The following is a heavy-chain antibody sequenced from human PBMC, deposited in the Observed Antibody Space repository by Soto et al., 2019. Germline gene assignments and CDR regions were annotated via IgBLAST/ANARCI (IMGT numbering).Heavy chain of an antibody. CDR1: GFTFSGHW. V-gene: IGHV3-74*01. CDR3: AREREVSMCYFDY. D-gene: IGHD3-10*02. J-gene: IGHJ4*02. Sequence: PGGSLRLSCAASGFTFSGHWMYRVRQAPGKGLEWVSRINSDGTDTTYADSVKGRFTVSRDNPKNTLYLQMSSLRADDTAVYYCAREREVSMCYFDYWGQGALVTVSS. CDR2: INSDGTDT.